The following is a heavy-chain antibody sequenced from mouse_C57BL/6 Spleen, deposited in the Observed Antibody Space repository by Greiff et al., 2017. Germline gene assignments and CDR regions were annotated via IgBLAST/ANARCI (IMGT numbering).Heavy chain of an antibody. Sequence: QVTLKVSGPGILQSSQTLSLTCSFSGFSLSTSGMGVSWIRPPSGQGLEWLVHIYWDDAKRYNPFLKSRLTISKDTSSNQVFLKITSVDTADTATYYCARSPYDDDFAYWGQGTLVTVSA. D-gene: IGHD2-4*01. CDR2: IYWDDAK. CDR1: GFSLSTSGMG. V-gene: IGHV8-12*01. CDR3: ARSPYDDDFAY. J-gene: IGHJ3*01.